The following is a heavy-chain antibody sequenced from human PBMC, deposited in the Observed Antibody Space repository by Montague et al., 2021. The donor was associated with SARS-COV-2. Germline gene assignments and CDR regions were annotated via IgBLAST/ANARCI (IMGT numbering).Heavy chain of an antibody. J-gene: IGHJ6*02. V-gene: IGHV4-34*01. CDR1: GGSFSGYY. CDR3: ARDETVTRYYYCYGGTDV. Sequence: SETLSLTCAVYGGSFSGYYWSWFRQPPGKGLEWIGEITHSGSTNYNPSLTSRVTISVDTSKNQFSLKLNSVTAADTAVYYCARDETVTRYYYCYGGTDVWGQGTTVTVSS. D-gene: IGHD4-17*01. CDR2: ITHSGST.